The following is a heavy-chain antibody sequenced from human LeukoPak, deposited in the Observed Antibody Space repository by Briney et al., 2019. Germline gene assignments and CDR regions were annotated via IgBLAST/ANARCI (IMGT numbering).Heavy chain of an antibody. V-gene: IGHV4-59*08. CDR3: ARHYTSGWDLDY. D-gene: IGHD6-19*01. CDR2: IFHSGST. J-gene: IGHJ4*02. CDR1: GGSITGHY. Sequence: SETLSLTCSISGGSITGHYWSWIRQPPGKGLEWIGYIFHSGSTSFNPSLKSRVTVSIDTSKNQISLKLTSVTAADTAVYYCARHYTSGWDLDYWGQGTPVTVSS.